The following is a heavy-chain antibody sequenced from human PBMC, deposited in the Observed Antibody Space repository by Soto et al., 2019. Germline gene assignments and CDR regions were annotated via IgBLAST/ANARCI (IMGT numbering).Heavy chain of an antibody. CDR1: GYSFTSYW. CDR3: ARRGRYSSGWYYHGMDV. V-gene: IGHV5-10-1*01. Sequence: GESLKISCKGSGYSFTSYWISWVRQMPGKGLEWMGRIDPSDSYTNYSPSFQGHVTISADKSISTAYLQWSSLKASDTAMYYCARRGRYSSGWYYHGMDVWGQGTTVTVSS. CDR2: IDPSDSYT. D-gene: IGHD6-19*01. J-gene: IGHJ6*02.